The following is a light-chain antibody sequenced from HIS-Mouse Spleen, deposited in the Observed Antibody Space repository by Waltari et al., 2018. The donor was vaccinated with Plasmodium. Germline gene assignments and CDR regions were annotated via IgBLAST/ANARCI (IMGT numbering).Light chain of an antibody. CDR1: QGISNY. V-gene: IGKV1-27*01. CDR2: AAS. J-gene: IGKJ1*01. Sequence: DIQMTQSPSSLSASVGDRVTITCRARQGISNYLAWYQQKPGKVPKLRIYAASTLQSGVPSRCSGSGSGTDFTLTISSLQPEDVATYYCQKYNSAPWKFGQGTKVEIK. CDR3: QKYNSAPWK.